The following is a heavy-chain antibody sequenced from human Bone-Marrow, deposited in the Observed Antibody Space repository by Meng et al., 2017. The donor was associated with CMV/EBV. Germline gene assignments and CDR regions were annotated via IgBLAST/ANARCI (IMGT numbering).Heavy chain of an antibody. V-gene: IGHV4-59*01. CDR2: IHYSGTT. J-gene: IGHJ4*02. Sequence: GSLRLSCRVSGGSMSSYYWTWIRHSPGEGLEWIGWIHYSGTTSFNPSLKSRVAISIDTSKNQFFLNLKSVTAADTAVYYCTRGFPGGGHAVFSDYWGQGRLVTVSS. D-gene: IGHD3-16*01. CDR3: TRGFPGGGHAVFSDY. CDR1: GGSMSSYY.